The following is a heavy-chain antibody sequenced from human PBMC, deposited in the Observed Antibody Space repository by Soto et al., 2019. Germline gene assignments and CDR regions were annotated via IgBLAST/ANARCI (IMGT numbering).Heavy chain of an antibody. D-gene: IGHD3-3*01. J-gene: IGHJ3*02. CDR2: IRSKANSYAT. V-gene: IGHV3-73*01. Sequence: GGSLRLSCAASWFTFSGSAMHWVRQASGKGLEWVGRIRSKANSYATAYAASVKGRFTISRDDSKNTAYLQMNSLKTEDTAEYYCFVLRFLEWPYDAFDIWGQRTMVTVSS. CDR1: WFTFSGSA. CDR3: FVLRFLEWPYDAFDI.